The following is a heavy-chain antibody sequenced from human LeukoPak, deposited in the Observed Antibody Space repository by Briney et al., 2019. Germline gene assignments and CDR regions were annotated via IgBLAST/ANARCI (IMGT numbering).Heavy chain of an antibody. V-gene: IGHV4-34*01. D-gene: IGHD3-10*01. CDR1: GGSFSGYY. Sequence: HPSETLSLTCAVYGGSFSGYYWSWIRQPPGKGLEWIGEINHSGSTNYNPSLKSRVTISVDTSKNQFSLKLSSVTAADTAVYYCAGSYGSGSYINWFDPWGQGTLVTVSS. CDR2: INHSGST. J-gene: IGHJ5*02. CDR3: AGSYGSGSYINWFDP.